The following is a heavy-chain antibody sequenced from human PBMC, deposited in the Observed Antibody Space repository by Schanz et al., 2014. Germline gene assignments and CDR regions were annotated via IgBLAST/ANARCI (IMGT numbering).Heavy chain of an antibody. Sequence: EVQLVESGGGWVQPGGSLRLSCAASGFTFSDYSMNWVRQAPGKGPEWVSYIRSSSTPIYYADSVKGRFTITRDNAKNSLYLEMNSLRSEDTAVYYCARGGPAYYFDDWGQGTLVTVSP. CDR2: IRSSSTPI. V-gene: IGHV3-48*01. CDR1: GFTFSDYS. CDR3: ARGGPAYYFDD. J-gene: IGHJ4*02.